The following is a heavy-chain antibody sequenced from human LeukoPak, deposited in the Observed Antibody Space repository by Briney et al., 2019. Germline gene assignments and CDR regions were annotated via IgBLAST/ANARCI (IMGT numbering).Heavy chain of an antibody. V-gene: IGHV4-34*01. CDR1: GGSFSGYY. J-gene: IGHJ3*02. Sequence: PSETLSLTCAVYGGSFSGYYWSWIRQPPGKGLEWIGSIYYSGSTYYNPSLKSRVTISVDTSKNQFSLKLSSVTAADTAVYYCASGKYDILTGGDAFDIWGQGTMVTVSS. CDR3: ASGKYDILTGGDAFDI. D-gene: IGHD3-9*01. CDR2: IYYSGST.